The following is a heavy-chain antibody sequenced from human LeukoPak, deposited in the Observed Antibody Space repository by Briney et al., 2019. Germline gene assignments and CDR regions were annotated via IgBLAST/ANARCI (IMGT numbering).Heavy chain of an antibody. D-gene: IGHD4-23*01. CDR3: ARGLYGGNRGYYFDL. CDR2: LIPVLGTA. CDR1: GGTLSSYA. V-gene: IGHV1-69*13. Sequence: VASVKVSCKASGGTLSSYAISWVRQAPGQGLEWMGGLIPVLGTAKYTQKFQGRVTIAADESTSTVYMEMSSLRSDDTAVYYCARGLYGGNRGYYFDLWGQGTLVTVSS. J-gene: IGHJ4*02.